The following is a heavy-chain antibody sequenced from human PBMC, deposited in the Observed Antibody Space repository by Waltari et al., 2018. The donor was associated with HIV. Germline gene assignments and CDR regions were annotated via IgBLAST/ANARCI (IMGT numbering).Heavy chain of an antibody. V-gene: IGHV3-23*01. J-gene: IGHJ4*02. CDR1: GFTFSSYA. CDR3: AKCLGGSYSFDY. Sequence: EVQLLESGGGLVQPGGSLRLSCAASGFTFSSYAMSRFRQGPGRGRGWVSAMSGSGGSTYYADSVKGRFTISRDNSKNTLDLQMNSLRAEDTAVHYCAKCLGGSYSFDYWGQGTLVTVSS. D-gene: IGHD1-26*01. CDR2: MSGSGGST.